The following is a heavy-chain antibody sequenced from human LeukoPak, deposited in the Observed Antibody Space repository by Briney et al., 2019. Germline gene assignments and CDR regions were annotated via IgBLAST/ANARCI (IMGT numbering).Heavy chain of an antibody. CDR3: ARDRNTYYYGSGSYYSFDY. V-gene: IGHV1-69*01. D-gene: IGHD3-10*01. J-gene: IGHJ4*02. CDR2: IIPIFGTA. CDR1: GGTFSSYA. Sequence: SVKVSCKASGGTFSSYAISWVRQAPGQGLEWMGGIIPIFGTANYAQKLQGRVTITADESTSTAYMELSSLRSEDTAVYYCARDRNTYYYGSGSYYSFDYWGQGTLVTVSS.